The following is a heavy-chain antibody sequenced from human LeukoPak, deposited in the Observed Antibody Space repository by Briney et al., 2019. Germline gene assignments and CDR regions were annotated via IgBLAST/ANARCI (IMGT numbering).Heavy chain of an antibody. CDR3: AKDLYDSSGPSDY. V-gene: IGHV3-9*01. CDR2: ISWNSGSI. J-gene: IGHJ4*02. Sequence: PGGSLRLSCAASGFTFDDYAMHWVRQAPGKGLEWVSGISWNSGSIGYADSVKGRFTISRDNAKNSLYLQMNSLRAEDTALYYCAKDLYDSSGPSDYWGQGTLVTASS. D-gene: IGHD3-22*01. CDR1: GFTFDDYA.